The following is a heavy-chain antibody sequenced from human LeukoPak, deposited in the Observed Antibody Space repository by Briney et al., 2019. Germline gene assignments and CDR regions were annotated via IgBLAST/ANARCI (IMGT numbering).Heavy chain of an antibody. J-gene: IGHJ6*02. CDR3: AKSVVAYNYYYYGMDV. V-gene: IGHV3-30*18. CDR2: ISDDGSDK. CDR1: GFTVSRNY. Sequence: GGSLRLSCAASGFTVSRNYMSWVRQAPAKGLEWVALISDDGSDKYYADSMKGRFTVSRDNSKNMLYLEMNNLTTEDTAVYYCAKSVVAYNYYYYGMDVWGQGTAVTVSS. D-gene: IGHD4-23*01.